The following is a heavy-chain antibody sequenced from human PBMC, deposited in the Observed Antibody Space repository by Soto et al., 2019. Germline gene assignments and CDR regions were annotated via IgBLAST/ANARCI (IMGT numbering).Heavy chain of an antibody. CDR2: IFSNDEK. D-gene: IGHD3-10*01. CDR1: GFSLSNARMG. V-gene: IGHV2-26*01. CDR3: ARTTIPMVRGPLALFDY. J-gene: IGHJ4*02. Sequence: YGPTLVNPTETLTLTCTVSGFSLSNARMGVSWIRQPPGKALEWLAHIFSNDEKSYSTSLKSRLTISKDTSKSQVVLTMTNMDPVDTATYYCARTTIPMVRGPLALFDYWGQGTLVTGST.